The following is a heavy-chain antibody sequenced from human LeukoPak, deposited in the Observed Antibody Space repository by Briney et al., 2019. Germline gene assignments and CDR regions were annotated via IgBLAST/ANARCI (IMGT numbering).Heavy chain of an antibody. CDR2: VNGNNGHT. J-gene: IGHJ4*02. V-gene: IGHV1-18*04. Sequence: ASVKVSWKASGYTFTNYGITWVRQAPGQGLEWMGWVNGNNGHTKYAQTLQGRVTMTTDTSTNTAYMELRSLRSDDTAVYYCARGHLLSLDYWGQGTLVTVSS. CDR1: GYTFTNYG. CDR3: ARGHLLSLDY.